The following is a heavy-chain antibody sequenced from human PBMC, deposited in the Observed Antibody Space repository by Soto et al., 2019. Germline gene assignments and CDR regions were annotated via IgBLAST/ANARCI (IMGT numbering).Heavy chain of an antibody. CDR1: GFTFSSYG. CDR2: ISYDGSNK. CDR3: AKDLRKHYYGMDV. V-gene: IGHV3-30*18. J-gene: IGHJ6*02. Sequence: GGSLRLSCAASGFTFSSYGMHWVRQAPGKGLEWVAVISYDGSNKYYADSVKGRFTISRDNSKNTLYLQMNSLRAEDTAVYYCAKDLRKHYYGMDVWGQGTTVTVSS.